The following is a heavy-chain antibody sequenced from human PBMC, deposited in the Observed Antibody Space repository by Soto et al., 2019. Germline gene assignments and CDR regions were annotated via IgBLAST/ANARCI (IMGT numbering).Heavy chain of an antibody. Sequence: QVQLVESGGGVVQPGRSLRLSCAASGFTFSSYGMHWVRQAPGKGLEWVAVIWYDGSNKYYADSVKGRFTISRDNSKNTLYLQMNSLRAEDTAVYYCARELIVVVPAAMGRGVYCYYGMDVWGQGTTVTVSS. J-gene: IGHJ6*02. CDR1: GFTFSSYG. D-gene: IGHD2-2*01. CDR2: IWYDGSNK. V-gene: IGHV3-33*01. CDR3: ARELIVVVPAAMGRGVYCYYGMDV.